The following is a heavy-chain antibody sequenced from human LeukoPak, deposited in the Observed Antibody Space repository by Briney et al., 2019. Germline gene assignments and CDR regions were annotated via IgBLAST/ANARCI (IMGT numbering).Heavy chain of an antibody. CDR1: GFTVSSNY. V-gene: IGHV3-53*01. CDR3: ARVFYGSGSLHYYYYYMDV. J-gene: IGHJ6*03. D-gene: IGHD3-10*01. Sequence: GGSQRLSCAASGFTVSSNYMSWVRQAPGKGLEWVSVIYSGGRTYYADSVKGRFIISRDNSKNTLYLQMNSLRAEDTAVYFCARVFYGSGSLHYYYYYMDVWGKGTTVTISS. CDR2: IYSGGRT.